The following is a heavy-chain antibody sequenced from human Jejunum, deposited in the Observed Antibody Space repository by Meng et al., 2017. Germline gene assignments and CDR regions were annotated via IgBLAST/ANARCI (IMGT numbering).Heavy chain of an antibody. CDR3: ARDLIASCAFFDY. CDR2: IRNKVNSYTT. CDR1: GFTFSDHY. D-gene: IGHD2-21*01. J-gene: IGHJ4*02. V-gene: IGHV3-72*01. Sequence: GESLKISCAASGFTFSDHYMDWVRQAPRKGLEWVGRIRNKVNSYTTEYAASVKGRFIISRDDSKNSLYLQMNSLKTEDTAVYYCARDLIASCAFFDYWGQGTPVTVSS.